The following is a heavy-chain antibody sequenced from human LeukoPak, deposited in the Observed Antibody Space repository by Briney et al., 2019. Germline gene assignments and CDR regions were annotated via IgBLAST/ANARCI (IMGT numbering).Heavy chain of an antibody. V-gene: IGHV3-23*01. J-gene: IGHJ4*02. Sequence: GGSLRLSCAASGFTFSSYTMSWVRQAPGKGLEWVSTITTSDGNTYYADSVKGRFTVSRDNSKNILYLQMNSLRADDTAVYYCAKADSGTGAFDYWGLGSLVTVSS. CDR3: AKADSGTGAFDY. D-gene: IGHD1-1*01. CDR1: GFTFSSYT. CDR2: ITTSDGNT.